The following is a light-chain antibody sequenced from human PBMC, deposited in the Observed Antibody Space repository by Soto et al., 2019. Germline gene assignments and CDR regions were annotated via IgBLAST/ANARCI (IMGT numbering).Light chain of an antibody. CDR1: SGQRSYA. CDR3: QTWGTGIVV. CDR2: LNGDGSH. J-gene: IGLJ2*01. Sequence: QAVVTQSPSASASLGASVKLTCTLTSGQRSYAIAWHQQQPEKGPRYLMKLNGDGSHSKGDGIPDRFSGSSSGTERYLTISSLQSEDEADYYCQTWGTGIVVFGGGTKVTVL. V-gene: IGLV4-69*01.